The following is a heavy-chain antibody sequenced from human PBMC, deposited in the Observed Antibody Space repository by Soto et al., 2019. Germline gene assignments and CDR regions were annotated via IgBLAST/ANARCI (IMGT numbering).Heavy chain of an antibody. Sequence: QITLKESGPTLVKPTQTLTLTCTFSGFSLSTSGVGVGWIRQPPGKALEWLALIYWDDDKRYSPSLKSRLTITKDTSKNQVVLTMTNMDPVDTATYYCAHSCTSCYSREACYYYYYMDVWGKGTTVTVSS. CDR1: GFSLSTSGVG. CDR2: IYWDDDK. D-gene: IGHD2-2*01. CDR3: AHSCTSCYSREACYYYYYMDV. J-gene: IGHJ6*03. V-gene: IGHV2-5*02.